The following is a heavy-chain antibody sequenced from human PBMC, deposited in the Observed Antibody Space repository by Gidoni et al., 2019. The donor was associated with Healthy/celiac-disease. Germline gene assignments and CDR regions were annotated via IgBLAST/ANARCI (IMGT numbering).Heavy chain of an antibody. J-gene: IGHJ6*03. CDR2: IFSNDEK. V-gene: IGHV2-26*01. CDR1: GFSLSNARMG. CDR3: ARITVVPAAAYYYYYYMDV. Sequence: QVTLKESGPVLVKPTETLTLTCTVSGFSLSNARMGVSWIRQPPGKALEWLAHIFSNDEKSYSTSLKSRLTISKDTSKSQVVLTMTNMDPVDTATYYCARITVVPAAAYYYYYYMDVWGKGTTVTVSS. D-gene: IGHD2-2*01.